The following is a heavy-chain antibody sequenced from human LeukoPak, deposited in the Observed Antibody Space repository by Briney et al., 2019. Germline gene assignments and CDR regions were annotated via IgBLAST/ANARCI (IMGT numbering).Heavy chain of an antibody. V-gene: IGHV1-69*05. CDR3: ATTVTYSSSWFDP. Sequence: SVKVSCKASGGTFSSYAISWARQAPGQGLEWMGRIIPIFGTANYAQKFQGRVTITTDESTSTAYMELSSLRSEDTAVYYCATTVTYSSSWFDPWGQGTLVTVSS. CDR2: IIPIFGTA. CDR1: GGTFSSYA. D-gene: IGHD6-13*01. J-gene: IGHJ5*02.